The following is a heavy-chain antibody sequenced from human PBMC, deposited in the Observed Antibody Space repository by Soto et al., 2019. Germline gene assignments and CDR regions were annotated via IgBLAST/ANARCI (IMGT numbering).Heavy chain of an antibody. V-gene: IGHV1-18*01. CDR2: ISAYNGNT. D-gene: IGHD3-3*01. CDR3: ARVEVTITIFGVVTGGLNAFDI. J-gene: IGHJ3*02. Sequence: ASVKVSCKASDYTFTSYGISWVRQAPGQGLEWMGGISAYNGNTNSAQKLQGRVTMTTDTSTSTAYRELRSLRSDDTDVYYCARVEVTITIFGVVTGGLNAFDICGQGTMVTVSS. CDR1: DYTFTSYG.